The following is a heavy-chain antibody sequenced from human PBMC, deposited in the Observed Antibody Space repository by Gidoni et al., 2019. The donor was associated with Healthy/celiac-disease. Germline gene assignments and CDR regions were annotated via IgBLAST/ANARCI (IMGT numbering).Heavy chain of an antibody. CDR1: GYTFPGSY. V-gene: IGHV1-2*02. D-gene: IGHD3-22*01. CDR3: ASPRGEVSGYFGKGYGMDV. Sequence: QVQLVQSRAEVQKPGASVNVSCKASGYTFPGSYIHWVRQAPGQGLEWMGWINPNSGGTNYAQKFQGRVTMTRDTSISTAYMELSRLRSDDTAVYYCASPRGEVSGYFGKGYGMDVWGQGTTVTVSS. J-gene: IGHJ6*02. CDR2: INPNSGGT.